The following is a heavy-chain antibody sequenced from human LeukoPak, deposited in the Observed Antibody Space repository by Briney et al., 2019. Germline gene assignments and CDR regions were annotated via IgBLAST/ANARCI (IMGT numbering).Heavy chain of an antibody. CDR2: ISSSSSTI. D-gene: IGHD1-26*01. CDR1: GFTFSDYY. V-gene: IGHV3-11*04. Sequence: GGSLRLSCAAPGFTFSDYYMSWIRQAPGKGLEWVSYISSSSSTIYYADSVKGRFTISRDNAKNSLYLQMNSLRAEDTAVYYCATRGAPGYYYGMDVWGQGTTVTVSS. CDR3: ATRGAPGYYYGMDV. J-gene: IGHJ6*02.